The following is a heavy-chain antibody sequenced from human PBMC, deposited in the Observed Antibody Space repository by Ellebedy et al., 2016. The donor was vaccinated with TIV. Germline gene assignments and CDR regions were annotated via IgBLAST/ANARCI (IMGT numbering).Heavy chain of an antibody. Sequence: GGSLRLXCAASGFTFSSYGMHWVRQAPGKGLEWVAVIWYDGSNKYYADSVKGRFTISRDNSKNTLYLQMNSLRAEDTAVYYCARDFSGFGEFGDAFDIWGQGTMVTVSS. CDR2: IWYDGSNK. J-gene: IGHJ3*02. CDR3: ARDFSGFGEFGDAFDI. D-gene: IGHD3-10*01. V-gene: IGHV3-33*01. CDR1: GFTFSSYG.